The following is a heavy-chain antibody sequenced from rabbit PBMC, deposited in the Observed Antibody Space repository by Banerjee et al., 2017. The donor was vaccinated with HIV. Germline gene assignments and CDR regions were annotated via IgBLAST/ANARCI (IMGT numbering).Heavy chain of an antibody. CDR1: GFDFSSNYY. D-gene: IGHD4-2*01. CDR2: LYNGDGIP. CDR3: ARDLAGSHFD. Sequence: QEQLEESGGGLVQPGGSLTLTCTASGFDFSSNYYSCWVRQAPGKGLERIGCLYNGDGIPSHGSRAKGRFTSSKNSSTTVTLQMTSLTAADTANFFGARDLAGSHFD. J-gene: IGHJ2*02. V-gene: IGHV1S45*01.